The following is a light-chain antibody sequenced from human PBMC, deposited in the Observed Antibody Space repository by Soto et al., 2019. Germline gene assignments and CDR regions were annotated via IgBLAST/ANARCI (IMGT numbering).Light chain of an antibody. Sequence: DIQMTQSPSSLSASVGDRVTITCRAGQSISIYLHWYQQKPGRAPKLLVFGAATLHTGVPPRFSGRGSGTNFTLTINSLQPEDFATYYCQQSYTSLALTFGGGTTVE. CDR2: GAA. CDR1: QSISIY. J-gene: IGKJ4*01. CDR3: QQSYTSLALT. V-gene: IGKV1-39*01.